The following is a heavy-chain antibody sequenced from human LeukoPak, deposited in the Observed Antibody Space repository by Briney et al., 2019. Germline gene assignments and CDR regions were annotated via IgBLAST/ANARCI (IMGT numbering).Heavy chain of an antibody. J-gene: IGHJ4*02. V-gene: IGHV4-4*08. CDR3: GRIAAAGTVDY. Sequence: SETLSLTCTVSGGSISSYYWSWIRQPPGKGLEWIGRIYTSGSTNYNPSLKSRVTISVDTSKNQFSLKLSSVTAADTAVYYCGRIAAAGTVDYWGQGTLVTVSS. CDR1: GGSISSYY. D-gene: IGHD6-13*01. CDR2: IYTSGST.